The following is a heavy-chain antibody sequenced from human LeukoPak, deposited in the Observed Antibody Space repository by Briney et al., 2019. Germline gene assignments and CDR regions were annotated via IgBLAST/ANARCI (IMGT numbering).Heavy chain of an antibody. J-gene: IGHJ6*02. D-gene: IGHD3-3*01. CDR1: GGSISSYY. CDR2: IHYSGTT. Sequence: SETLSLTCTVSGGSISSYYWSWIRQLPGKGLEWIGYIHYSGTTNYNPSLKSRVTISVDTSKNQFSLKLSSVTTADTAVYYCARDWRGAYGVDVWGQGTTVTVSS. V-gene: IGHV4-59*01. CDR3: ARDWRGAYGVDV.